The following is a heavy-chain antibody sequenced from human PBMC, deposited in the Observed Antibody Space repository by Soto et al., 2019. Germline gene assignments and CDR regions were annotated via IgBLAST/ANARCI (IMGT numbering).Heavy chain of an antibody. D-gene: IGHD5-18*01. CDR2: ISSSGSTI. CDR1: GFTFSSYS. J-gene: IGHJ3*02. Sequence: GGSLRLSCAASGFTFSSYSMSWIRQAPGKGLEWVSYISSSGSTIYYADSVKGRFTISRDNAKNSLYLQMNSLRAEDTAVYYCAREAAMVTNAFDIWGQGTMVTVSS. CDR3: AREAAMVTNAFDI. V-gene: IGHV3-48*04.